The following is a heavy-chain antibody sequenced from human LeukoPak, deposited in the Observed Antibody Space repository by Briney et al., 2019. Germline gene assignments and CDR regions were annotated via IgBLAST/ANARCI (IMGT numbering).Heavy chain of an antibody. CDR1: GYTFTGYY. D-gene: IGHD3-22*01. CDR3: ARVDDYYDSSGYYYFDY. J-gene: IGHJ4*02. Sequence: GASVKVSCKASGYTFTGYYMHWVRQAPGQGLEWMEWINPNSGGTNYAQKLQGRVTMTTDTSTSTTYMELRSLRSDDTAVYYCARVDDYYDSSGYYYFDYWGQGTLVTVSS. CDR2: INPNSGGT. V-gene: IGHV1-2*02.